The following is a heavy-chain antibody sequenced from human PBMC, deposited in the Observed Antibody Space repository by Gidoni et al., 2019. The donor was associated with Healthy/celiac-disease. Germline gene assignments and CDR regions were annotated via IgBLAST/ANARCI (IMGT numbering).Heavy chain of an antibody. CDR2: ISSSSSFR. D-gene: IGHD2-15*01. J-gene: IGHJ6*02. Sequence: EVQLVESGGGLVKPGGSMRLSCAASGFTFSGYSMNWVLKAPGKGLEWCSSISSSSSFRYYADSVKGRFTISRDNAKNSRYLQMNSLRAEDTAVYYCARDLDSVVVAAGYYYYGMDVWGQGTTVTVSS. V-gene: IGHV3-21*01. CDR1: GFTFSGYS. CDR3: ARDLDSVVVAAGYYYYGMDV.